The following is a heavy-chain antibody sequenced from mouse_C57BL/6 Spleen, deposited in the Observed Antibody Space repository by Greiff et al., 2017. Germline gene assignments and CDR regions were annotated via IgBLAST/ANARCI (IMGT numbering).Heavy chain of an antibody. CDR3: ATGRISSSYDYFDY. D-gene: IGHD1-1*01. Sequence: VQLQQPGAELVMPGASVKLSCKASGYTFTSYWMHWVKQRPGQGLEWIGEIDPSDSYTNYNQKFKGKSTLTVDKSSTTAYMQLSSLTSEDSAVFYCATGRISSSYDYFDYWGQGTTLTVSS. V-gene: IGHV1-69*01. J-gene: IGHJ2*01. CDR1: GYTFTSYW. CDR2: IDPSDSYT.